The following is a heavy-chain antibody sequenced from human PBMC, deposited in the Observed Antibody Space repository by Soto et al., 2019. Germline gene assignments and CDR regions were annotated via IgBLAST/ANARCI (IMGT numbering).Heavy chain of an antibody. D-gene: IGHD5-18*01. CDR2: IKHSGST. Sequence: SETLSLTCAVYGGSFSAYYWSWIRQPPGKGLEWIGEIKHSGSTNYNPSLKSRVTISVDTSKNQFSLKLSSVTAADTAVYYCARGAPRGYSYGFIGYWGREPWSPSPQ. J-gene: IGHJ4*02. CDR1: GGSFSAYY. CDR3: ARGAPRGYSYGFIGY. V-gene: IGHV4-34*01.